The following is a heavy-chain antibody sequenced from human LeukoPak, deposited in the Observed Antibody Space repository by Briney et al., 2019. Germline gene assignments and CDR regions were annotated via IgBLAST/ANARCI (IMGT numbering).Heavy chain of an antibody. Sequence: SVKVSCKASGGTFSSYAISWVRQAPGQGLEWMGGIIPIFGTANYAQKFQGRVTITADESTSTAYMELSSLRSEDTAVYYCARDPRGGSHLTYSSSSAVDYWGQGTLVTVSS. D-gene: IGHD6-6*01. CDR2: IIPIFGTA. V-gene: IGHV1-69*01. J-gene: IGHJ4*02. CDR1: GGTFSSYA. CDR3: ARDPRGGSHLTYSSSSAVDY.